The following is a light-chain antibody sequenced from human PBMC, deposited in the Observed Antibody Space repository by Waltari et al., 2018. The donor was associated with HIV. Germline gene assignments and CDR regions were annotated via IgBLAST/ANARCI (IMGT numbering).Light chain of an antibody. CDR3: QSYDSTLSGWV. Sequence: QSVLTQPPSVSGAPGPRVTISCTGTSSNTGANYDVPWYRQLPGTAPQVLIYGNNKRPSGVPDRFSGSKSGTSASLAITGLQPEDESDYHCQSYDSTLSGWVFGGGTKLTVL. V-gene: IGLV1-40*01. J-gene: IGLJ3*02. CDR1: SSNTGANYD. CDR2: GNN.